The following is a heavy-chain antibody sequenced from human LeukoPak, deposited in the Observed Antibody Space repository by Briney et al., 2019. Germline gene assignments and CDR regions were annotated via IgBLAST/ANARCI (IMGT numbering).Heavy chain of an antibody. D-gene: IGHD2-2*01. V-gene: IGHV3-23*01. CDR2: ISGSGGST. J-gene: IGHJ4*02. Sequence: GGSLRLSCAASGFTFSSYAMSWVRQAPGKGLEWVSAISGSGGSTYYADSVKGRFTISRDNSKNTLYLQMNSLRAEDTAVYYCAKRPGGAYCSSTSCYGYFGYWGQGTLVTVSS. CDR1: GFTFSSYA. CDR3: AKRPGGAYCSSTSCYGYFGY.